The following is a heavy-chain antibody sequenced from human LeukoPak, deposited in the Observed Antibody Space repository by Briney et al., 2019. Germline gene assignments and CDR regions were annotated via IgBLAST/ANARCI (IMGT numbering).Heavy chain of an antibody. CDR2: INPNSGST. CDR1: GYSFTGHY. Sequence: GASVKVSCKASGYSFTGHYLHWVQQAPGQGLEWMGWINPNSGSTNYARKFQGRVTMTRDTSISTVYMELSRLTSDDTAVFYCARAITFDSAWLGDAFDIWGQGTMVTVSS. D-gene: IGHD6-19*01. V-gene: IGHV1-2*02. CDR3: ARAITFDSAWLGDAFDI. J-gene: IGHJ3*02.